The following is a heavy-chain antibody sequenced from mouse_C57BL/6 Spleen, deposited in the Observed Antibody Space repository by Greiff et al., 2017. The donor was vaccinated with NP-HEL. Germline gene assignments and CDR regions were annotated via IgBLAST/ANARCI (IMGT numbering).Heavy chain of an antibody. CDR1: GYTFTSYW. J-gene: IGHJ2*01. Sequence: QVQLQQPGADLVKPGASVKLSCKASGYTFTSYWMHWVRQRPGQGLEWIGNINPSNGGTNYNEKFKSKATLTVDKSSSTAYMQLSSLTSEDAAVYYCARGGGYYGSSPYWGQGTTLTVSS. CDR3: ARGGGYYGSSPY. CDR2: INPSNGGT. V-gene: IGHV1-53*01. D-gene: IGHD1-1*01.